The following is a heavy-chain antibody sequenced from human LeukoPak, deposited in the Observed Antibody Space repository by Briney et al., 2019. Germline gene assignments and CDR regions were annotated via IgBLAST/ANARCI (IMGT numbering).Heavy chain of an antibody. CDR3: AKDVGKWESLHFFDY. J-gene: IGHJ4*02. D-gene: IGHD1-26*01. V-gene: IGHV3-23*01. CDR2: ISGSGAST. Sequence: GGSLRLSCLTSGFTLSTNAVSWVRQAPGKGLEWISGISGSGASTYYADSVKGRFTISRDDSRNTLYLQMNSLRGDDTAVYYCAKDVGKWESLHFFDYWGQGTLVTVSS. CDR1: GFTLSTNA.